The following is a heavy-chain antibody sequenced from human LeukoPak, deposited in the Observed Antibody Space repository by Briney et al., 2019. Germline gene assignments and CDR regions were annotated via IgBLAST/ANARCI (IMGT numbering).Heavy chain of an antibody. V-gene: IGHV1-8*03. Sequence: ASVKVSCKASGYTFTSYDINWVRQATGQGLEWMGWMNPNSGNTGYAQKFQGRVTITRNTSISTAYMELSSLRSEDTAVYYCARTDTAMFPFDYWGQGTLVTVSS. CDR2: MNPNSGNT. J-gene: IGHJ4*02. CDR1: GYTFTSYD. CDR3: ARTDTAMFPFDY. D-gene: IGHD5-18*01.